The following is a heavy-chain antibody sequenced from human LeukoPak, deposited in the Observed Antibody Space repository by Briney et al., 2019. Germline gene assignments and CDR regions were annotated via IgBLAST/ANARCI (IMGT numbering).Heavy chain of an antibody. CDR3: ARAGFGEFLYYYYYMDV. D-gene: IGHD3-10*01. Sequence: ASVKVSCKASGYTFTSYGISWVRQAPGQALEWMGWISAYNGNTNYAQKLQGRVTMTTDTSTSTAYMELRSLRSDDTAVYYCARAGFGEFLYYYYYMDVWGKGTTITISS. J-gene: IGHJ6*03. CDR1: GYTFTSYG. V-gene: IGHV1-18*01. CDR2: ISAYNGNT.